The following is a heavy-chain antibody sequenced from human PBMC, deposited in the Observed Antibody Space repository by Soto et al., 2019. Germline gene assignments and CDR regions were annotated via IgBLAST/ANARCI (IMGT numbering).Heavy chain of an antibody. CDR1: GGSISSGGYY. D-gene: IGHD1-26*01. J-gene: IGHJ4*02. CDR2: IYYSGST. Sequence: QVQLQESGPGLVKPSQTLSLTCTVSGGSISSGGYYWSWIRQHPGKGLEWIGYIYYSGSTYYNPSLKSRVTISVDTSKNQFSLKLSSVTXADTAVXYXXXWVXATSFDYWGQGTLVTVSS. CDR3: XXWVXATSFDY. V-gene: IGHV4-31*03.